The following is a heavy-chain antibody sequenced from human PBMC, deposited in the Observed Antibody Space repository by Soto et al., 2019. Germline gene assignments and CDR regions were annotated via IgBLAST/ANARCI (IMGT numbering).Heavy chain of an antibody. CDR3: ARVGGALGDLDY. Sequence: ASVKVSCKASGYTFATYAVSWVRQAPGQGLEWMGWISAYNGNTINAQKFQGRVTLTTDTSTSTAYMALTSLTSDDTAVYYCARVGGALGDLDYWGQGTLVTVSS. J-gene: IGHJ4*02. D-gene: IGHD3-16*01. V-gene: IGHV1-18*01. CDR2: ISAYNGNT. CDR1: GYTFATYA.